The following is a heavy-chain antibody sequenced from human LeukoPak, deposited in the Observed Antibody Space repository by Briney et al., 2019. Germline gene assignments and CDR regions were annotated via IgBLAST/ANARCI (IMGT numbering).Heavy chain of an antibody. CDR1: GFTVSNNY. D-gene: IGHD6-13*01. CDR2: IYSGGST. V-gene: IGHV3-53*01. CDR3: AREAAASAAFDI. Sequence: GGSLRLSCAASGFTVSNNYMSWVRQAPGKGLEWVSVIYSGGSTYYADSVKGRFTISRDNSKNTLYLQMNSLRAEDTAVYYCAREAAASAAFDIWGQGTMVTVSS. J-gene: IGHJ3*02.